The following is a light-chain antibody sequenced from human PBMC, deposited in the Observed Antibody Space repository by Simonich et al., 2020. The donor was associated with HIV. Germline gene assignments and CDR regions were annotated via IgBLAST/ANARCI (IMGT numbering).Light chain of an antibody. CDR3: AAWDDSLNGRV. Sequence: QSVLTQPPSVSGAPGQRVTISCTGSSSNIGSNTINWYQQLPVTAPKLLIYRNNQRPSGVPDRFSGSKSGTSASLAISGLQSEDEADYYCAAWDDSLNGRVFGGGTKLTVL. CDR2: RNN. J-gene: IGLJ3*02. CDR1: SSNIGSNT. V-gene: IGLV1-44*01.